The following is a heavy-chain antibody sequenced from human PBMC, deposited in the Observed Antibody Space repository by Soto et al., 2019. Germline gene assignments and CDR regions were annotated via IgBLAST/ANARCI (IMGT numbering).Heavy chain of an antibody. V-gene: IGHV3-23*01. CDR3: AYRIGASGSAWDS. CDR2: IANSGGTT. Sequence: PGGSLRLSCTASGFTFSSYAMTWVRQAPGKGLEWVSGIANSGGTTFYTDSVRGRFTISRDNSKNMLYLQMNSLRAEDTAVYYCAYRIGASGSAWDSWGQGTLVTVSS. D-gene: IGHD6-13*01. CDR1: GFTFSSYA. J-gene: IGHJ4*02.